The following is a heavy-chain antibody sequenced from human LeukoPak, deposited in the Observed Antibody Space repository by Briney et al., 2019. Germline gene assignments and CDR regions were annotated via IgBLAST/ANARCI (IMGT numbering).Heavy chain of an antibody. CDR1: GYTFTSYD. CDR2: MNPNSGNT. J-gene: IGHJ4*02. CDR3: ARGGYDFWSGYSYLDY. V-gene: IGHV1-8*01. D-gene: IGHD3-3*01. Sequence: ASVKVSCKAPGYTFTSYDINWVRQATGQGLEWMGWMNPNSGNTGYAQKFQGRVTMTRNTSISTAYMELSSLRSEDTAVYYCARGGYDFWSGYSYLDYWGQGTLVTVSS.